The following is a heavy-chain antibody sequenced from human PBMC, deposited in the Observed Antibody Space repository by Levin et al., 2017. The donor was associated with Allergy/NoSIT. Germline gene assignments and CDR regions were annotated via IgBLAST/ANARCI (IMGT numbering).Heavy chain of an antibody. J-gene: IGHJ4*02. V-gene: IGHV3-11*01. D-gene: IGHD2-2*01. CDR1: GFTFSDHY. Sequence: GGSLRLSCAASGFTFSDHYMSWIRQAPGKGLEWLSYITNSGSSVQYADSVKGRFTMSRDNAKNSLYLQMNSLRAEDTAVYYCARDVIPAANAIDYWGQGTLVTVSS. CDR2: ITNSGSSV. CDR3: ARDVIPAANAIDY.